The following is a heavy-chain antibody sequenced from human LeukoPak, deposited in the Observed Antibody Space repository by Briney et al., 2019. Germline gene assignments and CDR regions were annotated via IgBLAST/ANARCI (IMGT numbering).Heavy chain of an antibody. J-gene: IGHJ4*02. CDR2: IIPILGIA. V-gene: IGHV1-69*04. CDR1: VGTFSSYA. CDR3: ARAANLGVAAKEDYY. D-gene: IGHD3-3*01. Sequence: SVKVSCKASVGTFSSYAISWVRQAPGQGLEWMGRIIPILGIANYAQKFQGRVTITADKSTSTAYMELSSLRSEDTAVYYCARAANLGVAAKEDYYWGQGTLVTVSS.